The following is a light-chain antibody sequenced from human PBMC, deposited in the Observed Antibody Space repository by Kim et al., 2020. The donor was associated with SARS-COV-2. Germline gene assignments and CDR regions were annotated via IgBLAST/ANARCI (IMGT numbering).Light chain of an antibody. V-gene: IGKV3-20*01. J-gene: IGKJ4*01. CDR1: QIVNSNY. CDR2: AAS. CDR3: QQYGSSLALT. Sequence: SPCERATLSCMAVQIVNSNYFALYQHKPGQAPSLLIYAASSRATGIPDRFSGSGSGTDFTLTISRLEPEDFALFYCQQYGSSLALTFGGGTKVDIK.